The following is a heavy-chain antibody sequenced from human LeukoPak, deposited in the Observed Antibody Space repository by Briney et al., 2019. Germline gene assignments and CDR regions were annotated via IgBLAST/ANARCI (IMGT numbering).Heavy chain of an antibody. CDR3: AKGLWVYGRGLYFDY. V-gene: IGHV3-23*01. Sequence: GGFLRLSCAASGFTFSSYAMSWVRQAPGKGLEWVSAISGSGGSTYYADSVKGRFTISRDNSKNTLYLQMNSLRAEDTAVYYCAKGLWVYGRGLYFDYWGQGTLVTVSS. CDR1: GFTFSSYA. CDR2: ISGSGGST. J-gene: IGHJ4*02. D-gene: IGHD2-8*01.